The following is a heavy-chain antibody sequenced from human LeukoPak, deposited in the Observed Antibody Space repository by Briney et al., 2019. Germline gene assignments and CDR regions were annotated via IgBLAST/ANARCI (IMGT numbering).Heavy chain of an antibody. V-gene: IGHV3-7*01. CDR2: IRQDGGEK. Sequence: GGSLRLSCAVSGFTFSDYWMNWVRQAPGKGLEWVASIRQDGGEKSYVDSVKGRLTLSRDNTKHSLYLQMSSLRAEDTGVYYCARDGTAAGLYFDLWGQGTLVTVSS. J-gene: IGHJ4*02. CDR1: GFTFSDYW. D-gene: IGHD6-13*01. CDR3: ARDGTAAGLYFDL.